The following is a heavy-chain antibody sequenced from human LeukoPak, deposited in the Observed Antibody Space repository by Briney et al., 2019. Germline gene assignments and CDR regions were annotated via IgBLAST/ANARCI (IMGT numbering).Heavy chain of an antibody. CDR1: GGSISSGGYY. V-gene: IGHV4-31*03. J-gene: IGHJ6*02. D-gene: IGHD1-7*01. Sequence: SETLSLTCTVSGGSISSGGYYWSWIRQHPGKGLEWIGYIYYSGSTYYNPSLKSRVTISVDTPKNQFSLKLSSVTAADTAVYYCARDVSGPELLDVWGQGTTVTVSS. CDR2: IYYSGST. CDR3: ARDVSGPELLDV.